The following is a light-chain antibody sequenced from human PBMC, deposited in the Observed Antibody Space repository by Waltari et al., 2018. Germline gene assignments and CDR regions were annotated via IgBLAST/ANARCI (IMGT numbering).Light chain of an antibody. CDR1: SSDVGGYNF. Sequence: QSALPQPASLPGSPGPSITISCIGTSSDVGGYNFLSWYQQHPGKAPKLMIYDVTKRPSGVSNRFSGSKSGNTASLTISGLQAEDEADYYCSSYTSSSTSVVFGGGTKLTVL. J-gene: IGLJ2*01. V-gene: IGLV2-14*03. CDR2: DVT. CDR3: SSYTSSSTSVV.